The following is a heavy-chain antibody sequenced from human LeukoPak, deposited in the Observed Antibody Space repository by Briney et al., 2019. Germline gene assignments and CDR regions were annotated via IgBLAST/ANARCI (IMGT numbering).Heavy chain of an antibody. D-gene: IGHD1-26*01. CDR3: AGLLDAFDI. Sequence: GRCLRLSCAASGSTFSSYSMSWVSQAPGKGLEWVSSISRSSSYIYYADSVKGRFTISRDNAKDSLYLQMNSLRGEDTAVYYCAGLLDAFDIWGQGTMVTVSS. V-gene: IGHV3-21*01. J-gene: IGHJ3*02. CDR2: ISRSSSYI. CDR1: GSTFSSYS.